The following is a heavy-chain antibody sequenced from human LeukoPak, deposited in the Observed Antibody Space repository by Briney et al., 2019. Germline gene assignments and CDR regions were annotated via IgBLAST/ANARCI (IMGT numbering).Heavy chain of an antibody. D-gene: IGHD3-22*01. CDR2: INHSGST. Sequence: SETLSLTCVVYGGSFNGYYWSWIRQPPGKGLEWIGEINHSGSTNYNPSLKSRVTISVDTSKNQFSLKLSSVTAADTAVYYCARNHYDSSGGFDPWGQGTLVTVSS. V-gene: IGHV4-34*01. CDR1: GGSFNGYY. CDR3: ARNHYDSSGGFDP. J-gene: IGHJ5*02.